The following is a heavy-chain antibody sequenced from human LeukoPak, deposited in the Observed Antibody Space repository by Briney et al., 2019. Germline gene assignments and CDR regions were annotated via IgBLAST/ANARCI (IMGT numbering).Heavy chain of an antibody. Sequence: GGSLRLSCAASGFTVSSNEMSWVRQAPGKGLEWVSSISGGSTYYADSRKGRFTISRDNSKNTLYLQMNSLRAEDTAVYYCAKDRERLRYFDWLLTTNWFDPWGQGTLVTVSS. J-gene: IGHJ5*02. CDR3: AKDRERLRYFDWLLTTNWFDP. V-gene: IGHV3-38-3*01. D-gene: IGHD3-9*01. CDR2: ISGGST. CDR1: GFTVSSNE.